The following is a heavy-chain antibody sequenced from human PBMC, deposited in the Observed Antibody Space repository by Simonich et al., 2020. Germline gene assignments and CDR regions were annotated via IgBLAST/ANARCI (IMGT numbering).Heavy chain of an antibody. Sequence: EVQLVESGGGLVKPGGSLRLSCAASGFTFSSYSMNWVRQDPGKGLEWVSSISSSSSYIYSADSVKGRFTISRDNAKNSLYLQMNSLRAEDTAVYYCARWIAVAGTGAYGMDVWGQGTTVTVSS. D-gene: IGHD6-19*01. V-gene: IGHV3-21*01. CDR1: GFTFSSYS. CDR3: ARWIAVAGTGAYGMDV. J-gene: IGHJ6*02. CDR2: ISSSSSYI.